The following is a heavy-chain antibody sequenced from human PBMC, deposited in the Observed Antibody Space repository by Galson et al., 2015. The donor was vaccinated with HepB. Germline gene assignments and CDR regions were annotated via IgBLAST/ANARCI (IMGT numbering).Heavy chain of an antibody. D-gene: IGHD3-22*01. Sequence: PALVKPTQTLTLTCTFSGFSLSTSGVGVGWIRQPPGKALEWLALIYWDDDKRYSPSLKSRLTITKDTSKNQVVLTMTNMDPVDTATYYCAHRREYLNYYDSSGYVPEYYFDYWGQGTLVTVSS. CDR1: GFSLSTSGVG. CDR3: AHRREYLNYYDSSGYVPEYYFDY. J-gene: IGHJ4*02. V-gene: IGHV2-5*02. CDR2: IYWDDDK.